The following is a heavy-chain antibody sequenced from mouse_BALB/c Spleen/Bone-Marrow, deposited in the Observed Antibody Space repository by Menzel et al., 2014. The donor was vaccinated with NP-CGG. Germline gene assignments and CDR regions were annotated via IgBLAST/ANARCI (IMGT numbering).Heavy chain of an antibody. CDR2: IHYSGST. J-gene: IGHJ3*01. CDR1: DYSITSGYS. D-gene: IGHD1-2*01. V-gene: IGHV3-1*02. Sequence: EVQLVESGPDLVKPSQSLSLTCTVTDYSITSGYSWHWIRQFPGDKLEWMGYIHYSGSTNYNPSLKSRISITRDTPKNQFFLEFNSVTTEDTATYYCARAITTALGTYWGQGTLVTVSA. CDR3: ARAITTALGTY.